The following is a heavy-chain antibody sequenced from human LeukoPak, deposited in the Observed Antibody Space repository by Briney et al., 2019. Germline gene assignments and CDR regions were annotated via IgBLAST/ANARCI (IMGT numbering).Heavy chain of an antibody. Sequence: GASVKVSCKASGYTFTSYYMHWVRQAPGQGLEWMGIINPSGGSTSYAQKFQGRVTMTRDTSTSTVYMELSSLRSEDTAVYYCARAFGYYYGSGSYFDYWGQGTLVTVSS. J-gene: IGHJ4*02. CDR3: ARAFGYYYGSGSYFDY. D-gene: IGHD3-10*01. CDR2: INPSGGST. V-gene: IGHV1-46*01. CDR1: GYTFTSYY.